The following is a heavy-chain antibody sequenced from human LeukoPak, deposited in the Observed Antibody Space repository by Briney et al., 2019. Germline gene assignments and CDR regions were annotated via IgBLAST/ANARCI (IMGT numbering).Heavy chain of an antibody. D-gene: IGHD1-1*01. Sequence: ASVKVSCKASGYIFTNYYLYWVRQAPGQGLEWMGWIDPTSGDTNSAQKFQVRVTMTRDTALSTAYLNLNDLTSDDTGIYFCAKSPYTGSSYFNLWGQGTLITVSS. J-gene: IGHJ1*01. CDR3: AKSPYTGSSYFNL. V-gene: IGHV1-2*02. CDR1: GYIFTNYY. CDR2: IDPTSGDT.